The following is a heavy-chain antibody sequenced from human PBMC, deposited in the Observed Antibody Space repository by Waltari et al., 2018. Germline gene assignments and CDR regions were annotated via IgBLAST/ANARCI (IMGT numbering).Heavy chain of an antibody. J-gene: IGHJ6*02. CDR2: INSDGSTT. CDR3: ARVATKTYSSPVPGRPYYYGMDV. D-gene: IGHD3-22*01. Sequence: EEQLVESGGGLAQPGESLRLSCAASGFTFSRYWMDWVRQAPGKGLVGVSRINSDGSTTTYADSVKGRFTISRDNGKNTLYVQMNRLRAEDTAVYYCARVATKTYSSPVPGRPYYYGMDVWGQGTTVTVSS. CDR1: GFTFSRYW. V-gene: IGHV3-74*01.